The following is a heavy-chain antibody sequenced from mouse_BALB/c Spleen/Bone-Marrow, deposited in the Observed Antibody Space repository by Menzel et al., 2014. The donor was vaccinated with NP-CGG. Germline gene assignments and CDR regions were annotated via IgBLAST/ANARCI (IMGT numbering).Heavy chain of an antibody. V-gene: IGHV1-18*01. CDR1: GYTFTDYN. J-gene: IGHJ1*01. D-gene: IGHD1-1*01. CDR3: ARQCSHWYFDV. CDR2: INPNYDST. Sequence: VQLKESGAELVRPGASVKISCKASGYTFTDYNMDWVKQSHGKSLEWIGDINPNYDSTSYNQKFKGKATLTADKSSSTAYMELRSLTSEDTAVYYCARQCSHWYFDVWGAGTTVTVSS.